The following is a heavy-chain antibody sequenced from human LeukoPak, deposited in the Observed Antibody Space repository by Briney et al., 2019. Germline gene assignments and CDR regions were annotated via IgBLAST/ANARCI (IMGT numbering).Heavy chain of an antibody. D-gene: IGHD3-10*01. CDR1: GFTFGSYE. CDR2: ISRGGTTI. V-gene: IGHV3-48*03. CDR3: GAGRQFVGAFDI. Sequence: GGSLRLSCAASGFTFGSYELYWVRQAPGKGLEWVSYISRGGTTIKYADSVKGQFTISRDDAKKSLYLQMNSLRAEDTAIYYCGAGRQFVGAFDIWGQGTLVTVSS. J-gene: IGHJ3*02.